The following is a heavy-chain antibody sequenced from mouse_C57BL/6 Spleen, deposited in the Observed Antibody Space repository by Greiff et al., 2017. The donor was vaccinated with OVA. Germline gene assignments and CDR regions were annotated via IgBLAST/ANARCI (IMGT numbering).Heavy chain of an antibody. J-gene: IGHJ4*01. CDR1: GYAFSSSW. CDR2: IYPGDGDT. V-gene: IGHV1-82*01. D-gene: IGHD1-1*01. CDR3: ANYYGSRYYYAMDY. Sequence: VQLQQSGPELVKPGASVKISCKASGYAFSSSWMNWVKQRPGKGLEWIGRIYPGDGDTNYNGKFKGKATLTADKSSSTAYMQLSSLTSEDSAVYFCANYYGSRYYYAMDYWGQGTSVTVSS.